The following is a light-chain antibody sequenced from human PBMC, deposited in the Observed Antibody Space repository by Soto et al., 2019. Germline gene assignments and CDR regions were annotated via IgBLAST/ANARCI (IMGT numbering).Light chain of an antibody. J-gene: IGLJ1*01. CDR2: DDS. V-gene: IGLV2-14*01. CDR3: RPFPSSHSFYV. CDR1: SNDVGGYNY. Sequence: QCVLTKPASVYGSAGQSLTISCTGTSNDVGGYNYVSWYQQHPGKDPKLMIYDDSNRPSGVSNRFSGSMSGNTASLIIFGFQAEDETDSYGRPFPSSHSFYVSGTGTKV.